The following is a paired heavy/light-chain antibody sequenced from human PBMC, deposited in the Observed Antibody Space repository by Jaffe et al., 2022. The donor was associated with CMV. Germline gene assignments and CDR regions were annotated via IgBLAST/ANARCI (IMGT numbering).Light chain of an antibody. CDR2: EVS. CDR1: SSDVGSYNL. V-gene: IGLV2-23*02. J-gene: IGLJ3*02. CDR3: CSYAGSSTEV. Sequence: QSALTQPASVSGSPGQSITISCTGTSSDVGSYNLVSWYQQHPGKAPKLMIYEVSKRPSGVSNRFSGSKSGNTASLTISGLQAEDEADYYCCSYAGSSTEVFGGGTKLTVL.
Heavy chain of an antibody. J-gene: IGHJ3*02. V-gene: IGHV4-39*01. CDR3: ARLPLCGGDCYSERREGLGAFDI. CDR1: GGSISSSSYY. D-gene: IGHD2-21*02. Sequence: QLQLQESGPGLVKPSETLSLTCTVSGGSISSSSYYWGWIRQPPGKGLEWIGSIYYSGSTYYNPSLKSRVTISVDTSKNQFSLKLSSVTAADTAVYYCARLPLCGGDCYSERREGLGAFDIWGQGTMVTVSS. CDR2: IYYSGST.